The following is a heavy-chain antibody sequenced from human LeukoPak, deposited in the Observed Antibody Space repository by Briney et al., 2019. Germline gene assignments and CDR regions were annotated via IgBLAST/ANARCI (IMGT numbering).Heavy chain of an antibody. CDR1: GGSFSGYY. CDR3: ARTRPPAGDFDY. J-gene: IGHJ4*02. D-gene: IGHD2-2*01. CDR2: INHSGST. Sequence: SETLSLTCAVYGGSFSGYYWGWIRQPPGKGLEWIGEINHSGSTNYNPSLKSRVTISVDTSKNQFSLKLSSVTAADAAVYYCARTRPPAGDFDYWGQGTLVTVSS. V-gene: IGHV4-34*01.